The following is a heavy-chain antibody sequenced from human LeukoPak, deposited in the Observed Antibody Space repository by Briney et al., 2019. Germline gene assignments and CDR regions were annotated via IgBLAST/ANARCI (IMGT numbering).Heavy chain of an antibody. CDR2: ISSSSSTI. CDR3: ARTDSYSNSVDAFDI. D-gene: IGHD1-26*01. CDR1: GFTFSSYS. Sequence: PGGSLRLSCAASGFTFSSYSMNWVRQAPGKGLEWVSYISSSSSTIYYADSAKGRFTISRDNAKNSLYLQMNSLRAEDTAVYYCARTDSYSNSVDAFDIWGQGTMVTVSS. J-gene: IGHJ3*02. V-gene: IGHV3-48*01.